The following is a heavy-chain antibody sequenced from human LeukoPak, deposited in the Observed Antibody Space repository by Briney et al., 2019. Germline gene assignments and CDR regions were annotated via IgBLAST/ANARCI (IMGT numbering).Heavy chain of an antibody. CDR1: GGSISSYY. CDR2: IYYSGST. CDR3: ARHSDGYPIEFTHAFDT. V-gene: IGHV4-59*08. D-gene: IGHD5-24*01. Sequence: TSETQSLTCTVSGGSISSYYWSWIRQPPGKGLEWIGYIYYSGSTNYNPSLKSRVTISVDTSKNQFSLKLSSVTAADTAVYYCARHSDGYPIEFTHAFDTWGQGTMVTVSS. J-gene: IGHJ3*02.